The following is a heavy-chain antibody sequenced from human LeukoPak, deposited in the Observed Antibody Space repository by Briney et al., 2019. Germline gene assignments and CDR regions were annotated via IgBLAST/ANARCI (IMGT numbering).Heavy chain of an antibody. J-gene: IGHJ5*02. V-gene: IGHV1-69*05. CDR3: ARRDLPGIAAAGTTSGFDP. D-gene: IGHD6-13*01. CDR2: IIPIFGTA. Sequence: ASVKVSCKASGGTFSSYAISWVRQAPGQGLEWMGGIIPIFGTANYAQKFQGRVTITTDESTSTAYMELSSLRSGDTAVYYCARRDLPGIAAAGTTSGFDPWGQGTLVTVSS. CDR1: GGTFSSYA.